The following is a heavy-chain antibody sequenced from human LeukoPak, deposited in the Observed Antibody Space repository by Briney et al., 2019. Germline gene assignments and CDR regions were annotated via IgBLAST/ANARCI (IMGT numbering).Heavy chain of an antibody. CDR2: IYYSGST. J-gene: IGHJ4*02. Sequence: SETLSLTCTVSGGSISSYYWSWIRQPPGKGLEWIGYIYYSGSTNYNPSLKSRVTISVDTSKNQFSLKLSSVTAADTAVYSCARGPLSGWYAIDYWGQGTLVTVSS. D-gene: IGHD6-19*01. CDR3: ARGPLSGWYAIDY. V-gene: IGHV4-59*01. CDR1: GGSISSYY.